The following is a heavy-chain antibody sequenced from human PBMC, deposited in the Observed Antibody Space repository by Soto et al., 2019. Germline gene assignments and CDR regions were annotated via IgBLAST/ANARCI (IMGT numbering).Heavy chain of an antibody. Sequence: GGSLRLSCAASGFTFSSYWMSWVRQAPGKGLEWVANIKQDGSEKYYVDSVKGRFTISRDNAKNSLYLQMNSLRAEDTAVYYCAKDRTYSSGSFDIWGQGTMVTVSS. CDR1: GFTFSSYW. CDR3: AKDRTYSSGSFDI. J-gene: IGHJ3*02. CDR2: IKQDGSEK. D-gene: IGHD6-19*01. V-gene: IGHV3-7*03.